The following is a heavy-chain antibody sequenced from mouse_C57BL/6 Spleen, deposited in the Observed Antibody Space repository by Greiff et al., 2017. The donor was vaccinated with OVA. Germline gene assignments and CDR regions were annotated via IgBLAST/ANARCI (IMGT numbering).Heavy chain of an antibody. Sequence: EVKLVESGGGLVKPGGSLKLSCAASGFTFSDYGMHWVRQAPEKGLEWVAYISSGSRTIYYADTVKGRFTISRDNAKNTLFLQMTSLRSEDTAMYYCARPYDGYYFDYWGQGTTLTVSS. D-gene: IGHD2-3*01. V-gene: IGHV5-17*01. CDR3: ARPYDGYYFDY. CDR1: GFTFSDYG. CDR2: ISSGSRTI. J-gene: IGHJ2*01.